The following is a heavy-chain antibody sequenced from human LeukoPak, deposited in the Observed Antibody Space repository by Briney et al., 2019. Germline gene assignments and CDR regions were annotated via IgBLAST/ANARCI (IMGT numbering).Heavy chain of an antibody. D-gene: IGHD2-15*01. Sequence: GGSLRLSCAASGFTFRNYWMAWVRQAPGKGLEWVANIEYDGREFYYVDSVKGRFTISRDNAKNSVYLQMNSLRTEDTAVYYCARTVGFDYWGQGTLVTVSS. J-gene: IGHJ4*02. V-gene: IGHV3-7*01. CDR3: ARTVGFDY. CDR2: IEYDGREF. CDR1: GFTFRNYW.